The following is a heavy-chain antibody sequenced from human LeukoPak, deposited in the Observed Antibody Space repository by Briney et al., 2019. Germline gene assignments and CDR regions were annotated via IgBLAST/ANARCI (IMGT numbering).Heavy chain of an antibody. CDR2: IYTSGST. J-gene: IGHJ4*02. D-gene: IGHD5-18*01. CDR3: ARGGRYSYGYGY. V-gene: IGHV4-61*02. CDR1: GGSISSGSYY. Sequence: SETLSLTCTVSGGSISSGSYYWSWIRQPAGKGLEWIGRIYTSGSTNYNPSLKSRVTISVDTSKNQFSLKLSSVTAADTAVYYCARGGRYSYGYGYWGQGTLVTVSS.